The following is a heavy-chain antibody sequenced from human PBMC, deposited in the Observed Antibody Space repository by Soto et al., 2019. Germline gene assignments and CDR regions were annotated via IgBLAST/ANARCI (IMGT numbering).Heavy chain of an antibody. Sequence: EVQLLESGGGLVQPGGSLRLSCAASGFTFSSYAMRWVRQAPGKGLEWVSAIRGSGGSTYYADSVKGRFTISRDNSKNTLYRQMNSLRAEDTAVYYCARRGSGSYYDHGGQRTLVTVSS. D-gene: IGHD1-26*01. V-gene: IGHV3-23*01. J-gene: IGHJ4*02. CDR3: ARRGSGSYYDH. CDR2: IRGSGGST. CDR1: GFTFSSYA.